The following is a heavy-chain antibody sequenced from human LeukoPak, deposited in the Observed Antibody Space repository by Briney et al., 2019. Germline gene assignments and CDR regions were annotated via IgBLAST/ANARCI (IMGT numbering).Heavy chain of an antibody. V-gene: IGHV2-70*12. CDR2: IDWEADK. CDR3: ARLGQVMVRGDYFDY. J-gene: IGHJ4*02. Sequence: SGPTLLNPTQTLTLTCSFSWFSLTTMCVTWIRQPPGKALEWLGRIDWEADKYYSTSLKTRLSISKDPYKNQVVLTLTNVDPVDTGTYYCARLGQVMVRGDYFDYWGQGILVTVSS. CDR1: WFSLTTMC. D-gene: IGHD3-10*01.